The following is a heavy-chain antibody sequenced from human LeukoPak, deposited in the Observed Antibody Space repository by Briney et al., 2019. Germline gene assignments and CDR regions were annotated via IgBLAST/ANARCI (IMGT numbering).Heavy chain of an antibody. D-gene: IGHD3-10*01. CDR2: MNPNSGNT. V-gene: IGHV1-8*01. Sequence: GASVKVSCKASRYTFTSYDINWVRQATGQGLEWMGWMNPNSGNTGYAQKFQGRVTMTRNTSISTAYMELSSLRSEDTAVYYCARGLRHYYGSGSYFWSDAFDIWGQGTMVTVSS. J-gene: IGHJ3*02. CDR1: RYTFTSYD. CDR3: ARGLRHYYGSGSYFWSDAFDI.